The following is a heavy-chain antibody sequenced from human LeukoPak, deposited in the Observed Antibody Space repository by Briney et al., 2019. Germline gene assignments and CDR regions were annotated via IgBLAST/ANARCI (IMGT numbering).Heavy chain of an antibody. D-gene: IGHD2-2*01. CDR1: GGSFSGYY. CDR2: INHSGST. V-gene: IGHV4-34*01. Sequence: SETLSPTCAVYGGSFSGYYWSWIRQPPGKGLEWIGEINHSGSTNYNPSLKSRVTISVDTSKNQFSLKLSSVTAADTAVYYCARRNVVGPAGSTLKSNWFDPWGQGTLVTVSS. CDR3: ARRNVVGPAGSTLKSNWFDP. J-gene: IGHJ5*02.